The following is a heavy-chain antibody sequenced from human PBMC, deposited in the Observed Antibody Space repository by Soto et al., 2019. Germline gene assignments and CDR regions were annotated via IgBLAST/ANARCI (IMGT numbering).Heavy chain of an antibody. Sequence: QVPLVQSGAEVKKPGASVKVSCKASGYTFTSYGIIWVRQAPGQGLEWMGWISAYNGNTNYAQKLQGRVTMTTDTSTSTAYMELRSLRSDDTAVYYCARDGHCSSTSCSYYYYYYGMDVWGQGSTVTDSS. CDR3: ARDGHCSSTSCSYYYYYYGMDV. J-gene: IGHJ6*02. V-gene: IGHV1-18*01. CDR1: GYTFTSYG. D-gene: IGHD2-2*01. CDR2: ISAYNGNT.